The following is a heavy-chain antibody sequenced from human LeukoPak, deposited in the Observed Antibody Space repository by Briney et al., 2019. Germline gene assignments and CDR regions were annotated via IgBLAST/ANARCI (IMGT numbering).Heavy chain of an antibody. Sequence: PGGSLRLSCAASGFTFSSYAMHWVRQAPGKGLEYVSAISSNGGSTYYANSVKGRFTISRDNSKNTLYLQMGSLRAEDMAVYYCARRAFTVAFDYWGQGTLVTVSS. CDR1: GFTFSSYA. J-gene: IGHJ4*02. CDR3: ARRAFTVAFDY. V-gene: IGHV3-64*01. CDR2: ISSNGGST. D-gene: IGHD4-23*01.